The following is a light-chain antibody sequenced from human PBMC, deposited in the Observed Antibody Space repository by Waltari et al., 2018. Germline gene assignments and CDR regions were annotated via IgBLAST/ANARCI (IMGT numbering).Light chain of an antibody. J-gene: IGLJ1*01. Sequence: QSALTQPASVSGSPGQSITISCTGTSSDIGGFNYVSCYQQHPGKAPKLMIYDVNKRPSGFSNRVSGSRSCDTTSLTISGLQAEDEAVYFCSSYTSRSTSVFGTGTKVTVL. CDR2: DVN. CDR1: SSDIGGFNY. V-gene: IGLV2-14*01. CDR3: SSYTSRSTSV.